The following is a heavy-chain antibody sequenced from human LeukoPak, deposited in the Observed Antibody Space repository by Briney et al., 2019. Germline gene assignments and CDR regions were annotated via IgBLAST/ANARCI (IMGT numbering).Heavy chain of an antibody. Sequence: GGSLRLSCLASGVTISGDSMNWVRQAPGMGLEWLAYISSGGETIYYADSVKGRVSIFRDNAKNSLYLQMNSLKVEDTAVYYCARDGRAVAFDIWGRGTVVSVSS. D-gene: IGHD6-19*01. CDR3: ARDGRAVAFDI. CDR1: GVTISGDS. V-gene: IGHV3-48*01. J-gene: IGHJ3*02. CDR2: ISSGGETI.